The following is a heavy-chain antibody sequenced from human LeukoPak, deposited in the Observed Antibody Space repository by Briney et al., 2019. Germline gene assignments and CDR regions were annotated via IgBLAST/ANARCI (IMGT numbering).Heavy chain of an antibody. V-gene: IGHV3-21*01. CDR1: GYTFSSFS. J-gene: IGHJ4*02. CDR2: ISVRSNYI. Sequence: PGGSLGLSCVAPGYTFSSFSINWVRQAPGKGLEWVSSISVRSNYIYYADSVRGRFSISRDDARDSLFLQMNSLRAEDTAVYYCVRLRRNSDTSGYYYYYDFWGQGTLVTVSS. CDR3: VRLRRNSDTSGYYYYYDF. D-gene: IGHD3-22*01.